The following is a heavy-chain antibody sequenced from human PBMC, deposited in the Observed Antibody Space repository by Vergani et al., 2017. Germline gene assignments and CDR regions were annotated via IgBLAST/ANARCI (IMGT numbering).Heavy chain of an antibody. CDR2: IWYDGSNK. Sequence: QVQLVESGGGVVQPGRSLRLSCAASGFTFSSYGMHWVRQAPGKGLEWVAVIWYDGSNKYYADSVKGRFTISRDNSKNTLYLQMNSLRAEDTAVYYCARVSARSSRRIDAFDIWGQGTMVTVSS. CDR1: GFTFSSYG. CDR3: ARVSARSSRRIDAFDI. J-gene: IGHJ3*02. V-gene: IGHV3-33*01. D-gene: IGHD1-14*01.